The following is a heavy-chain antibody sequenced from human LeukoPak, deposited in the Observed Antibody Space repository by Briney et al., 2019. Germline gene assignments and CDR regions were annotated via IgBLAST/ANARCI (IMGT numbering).Heavy chain of an antibody. V-gene: IGHV1-24*01. Sequence: ASVRVSCKVSGYTLTKLSIHWVRQAPGKGLEGMGGLDPEDGETIFAQKFQGRVTMTEDTSTDTAYMELSSLRSEDTAVYYCATSRYYYYYMDVWGKGTTVTVSS. CDR2: LDPEDGET. J-gene: IGHJ6*03. CDR3: ATSRYYYYYMDV. CDR1: GYTLTKLS.